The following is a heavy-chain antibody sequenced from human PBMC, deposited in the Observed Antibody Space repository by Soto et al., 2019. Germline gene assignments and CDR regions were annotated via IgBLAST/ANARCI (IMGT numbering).Heavy chain of an antibody. J-gene: IGHJ4*02. CDR1: GFTFSSYS. CDR3: AKDQYKQHNWNYGPDSFLYGNY. V-gene: IGHV3-23*01. D-gene: IGHD1-7*01. Sequence: EVQLLESGGGLVQPGGSLRLSCAASGFTFSSYSMSWVRQAPGKGLEWVSGFRGSGDDGTTYYADSVKGRFTISRDNSKNTLYLQMNSLRAEDTAVYYCAKDQYKQHNWNYGPDSFLYGNYWGQGTLVTVSS. CDR2: FRGSGDDGTT.